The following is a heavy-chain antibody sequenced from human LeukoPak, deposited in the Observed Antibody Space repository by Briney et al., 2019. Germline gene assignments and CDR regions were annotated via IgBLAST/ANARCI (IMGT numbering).Heavy chain of an antibody. V-gene: IGHV4-4*09. J-gene: IGHJ5*02. CDR2: IYTSGST. CDR3: ARYGEWLLRVWNWLDP. CDR1: GGSISSYY. Sequence: PSETLSLTCTVSGGSISSYYWSWIRQPPGKGLEWIGYIYTSGSTNYNPSLKSRVTISVDTSKNQFSLKLSSVTAADTAVYYCARYGEWLLRVWNWLDPWGQGTLVTVSS. D-gene: IGHD3-22*01.